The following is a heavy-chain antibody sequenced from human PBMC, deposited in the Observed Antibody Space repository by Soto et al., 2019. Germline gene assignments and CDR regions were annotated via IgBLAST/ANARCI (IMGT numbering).Heavy chain of an antibody. CDR2: INPNGGVA. J-gene: IGHJ6*03. Sequence: ASVKVSCKSSGDSFNDYYIHWVRQAPGQGFEWMGWINPNGGVAKYAQKFQGWVSMTRDTSIRTVYMQLSRLRSDDTAVYYCARESGGATATLDYYYFYMDVWGTGTTVTVSS. CDR3: ARESGGATATLDYYYFYMDV. CDR1: GDSFNDYY. V-gene: IGHV1-2*04. D-gene: IGHD5-12*01.